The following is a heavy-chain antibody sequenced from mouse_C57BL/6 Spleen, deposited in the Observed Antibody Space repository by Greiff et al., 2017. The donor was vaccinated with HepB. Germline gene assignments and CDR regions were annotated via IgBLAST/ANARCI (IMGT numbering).Heavy chain of an antibody. D-gene: IGHD2-5*01. Sequence: QVQLQQPGAELVKPGASVKLSCKASGYTFTSYWMHWVKQRPGQGLEWIGMIHPNSGSTNYNEKFKSKATLTVDKSSSTAYMQLSSLTSEDSAVYYCARSGDYSNLYYAIDYWGQGTSVTVSS. CDR3: ARSGDYSNLYYAIDY. J-gene: IGHJ4*01. V-gene: IGHV1-64*01. CDR1: GYTFTSYW. CDR2: IHPNSGST.